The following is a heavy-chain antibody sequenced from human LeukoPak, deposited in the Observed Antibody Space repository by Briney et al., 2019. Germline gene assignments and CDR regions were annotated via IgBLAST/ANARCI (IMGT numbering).Heavy chain of an antibody. D-gene: IGHD3-16*01. CDR3: ARNQQLGGHSYYYYGMDV. CDR1: GFSFSSYA. V-gene: IGHV3-23*01. CDR2: ISGSGGTT. J-gene: IGHJ6*02. Sequence: GGSLRLSCAASGFSFSSYAMSWVRQAPGKGLEWVSAISGSGGTTYYADSVKGRFTISRDNSKNTLYLQMNSLRADDTAIYYCARNQQLGGHSYYYYGMDVWGQGTTVTVSS.